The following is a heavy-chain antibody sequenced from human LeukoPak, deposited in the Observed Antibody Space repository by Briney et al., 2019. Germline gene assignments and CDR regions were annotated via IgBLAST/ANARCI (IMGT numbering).Heavy chain of an antibody. Sequence: PSETLSLTCTVSGGSIGTYYWSWVRQSPGTGLEWIGYIYVTGTRYNPYLQSRVTISVDRSRNQFFLKKTSVTAADTAVYYCARHIGGGIEDMDVWGRGTKVTVSS. D-gene: IGHD3-16*02. J-gene: IGHJ6*03. CDR1: GGSIGTYY. V-gene: IGHV4-59*08. CDR2: IYVTGT. CDR3: ARHIGGGIEDMDV.